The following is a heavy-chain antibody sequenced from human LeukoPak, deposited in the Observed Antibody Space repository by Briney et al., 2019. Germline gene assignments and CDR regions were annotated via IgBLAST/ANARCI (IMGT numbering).Heavy chain of an antibody. V-gene: IGHV3-23*01. Sequence: GGSLRLSCAASGFTFNNYAMNWVRQAPGKGLEWVSSISGGGETTYYEDSAKGRFTISRDNSENTLYLQMNSLRAEDTAVYYCARDYADYVGYFFFDYWGQGTLVTVSS. CDR1: GFTFNNYA. CDR2: ISGGGETT. J-gene: IGHJ4*02. D-gene: IGHD4-17*01. CDR3: ARDYADYVGYFFFDY.